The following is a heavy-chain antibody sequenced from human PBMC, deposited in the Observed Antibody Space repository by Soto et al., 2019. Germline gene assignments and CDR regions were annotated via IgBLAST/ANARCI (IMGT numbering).Heavy chain of an antibody. Sequence: SETLSLTXTVSGGSISXGDFXXSWIRQPPXXGLEWIGYIYYSGSTNYNPSLKSRVTISVDTSKNQFSLRLSSVTAADTAVYYCARQQYSSSSYYSYYYMDVWGKGTTVTVSS. D-gene: IGHD6-6*01. CDR3: ARQQYSSSSYYSYYYMDV. V-gene: IGHV4-61*08. J-gene: IGHJ6*03. CDR1: GGSISXGDFX. CDR2: IYYSGST.